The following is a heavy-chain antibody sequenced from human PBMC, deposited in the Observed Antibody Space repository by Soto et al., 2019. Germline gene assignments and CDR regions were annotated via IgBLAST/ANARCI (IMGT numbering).Heavy chain of an antibody. V-gene: IGHV4-59*01. CDR2: IYFRGTT. Sequence: PSETLSLTCTVSGGSISSYYWSWIRQPPGKGLEWIGYIYFRGTTNYNPSLKSRVTMSADTSKNQFSLKLNSVTAADTAVYYCARMNYYDTSGYPFDYSGQGMMVTVSS. CDR1: GGSISSYY. J-gene: IGHJ4*02. CDR3: ARMNYYDTSGYPFDY. D-gene: IGHD3-22*01.